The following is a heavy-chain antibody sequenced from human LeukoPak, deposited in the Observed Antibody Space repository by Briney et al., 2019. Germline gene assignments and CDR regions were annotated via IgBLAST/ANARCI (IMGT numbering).Heavy chain of an antibody. Sequence: ASVKVSCKASGYTFTSYGISSVRQAPGQGLEWMGWISAYNGNTNYAQKLQGRVTMTTDTSTSTAYMELRSLRSDDTAVYYCARAPKVVPTRRPLDYWGQGTLVTVSS. D-gene: IGHD2-15*01. V-gene: IGHV1-18*01. J-gene: IGHJ4*02. CDR1: GYTFTSYG. CDR3: ARAPKVVPTRRPLDY. CDR2: ISAYNGNT.